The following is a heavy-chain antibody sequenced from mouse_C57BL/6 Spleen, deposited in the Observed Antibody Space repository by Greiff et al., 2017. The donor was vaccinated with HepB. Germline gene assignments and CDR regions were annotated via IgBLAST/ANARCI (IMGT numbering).Heavy chain of an antibody. CDR2: IHPNSGST. V-gene: IGHV1-64*01. CDR3: APHYYGSSLYAMHD. D-gene: IGHD1-1*01. CDR1: GYTFTSYC. J-gene: IGHJ4*01. Sequence: VQLQQPGAELVKPGASVKLSCKASGYTFTSYCMHWVKQRPGQGLEWIGMIHPNSGSTNYNEKFKSKATLTVDKSSSTAYMQLSSLTSEDSAVYYCAPHYYGSSLYAMHDWGQVTSVTVSS.